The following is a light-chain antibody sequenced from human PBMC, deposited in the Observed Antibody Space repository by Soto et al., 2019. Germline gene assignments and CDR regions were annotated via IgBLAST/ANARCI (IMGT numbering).Light chain of an antibody. Sequence: QSVLTQPPSVSGAPGQRVTISCTGSSSNIGAGYDVHWYQQLPGTAPKLLISGNSNRPSGVPDRFSGSKSGTSASLAITGLQAEDEADYYCQSYDSSVSGYVFGTGTKVTVL. CDR3: QSYDSSVSGYV. CDR2: GNS. V-gene: IGLV1-40*01. CDR1: SSNIGAGYD. J-gene: IGLJ1*01.